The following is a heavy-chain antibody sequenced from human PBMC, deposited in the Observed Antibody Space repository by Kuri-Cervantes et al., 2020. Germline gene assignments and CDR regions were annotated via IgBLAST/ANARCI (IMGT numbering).Heavy chain of an antibody. D-gene: IGHD2-15*01. CDR3: ANTIAGSKY. Sequence: GESLKISCAASGFTFSSYSMDWVRQAPGKGLEWVSSISSSSSYIYYADSVKGRFTISRDNAKNSLYLQMNSLRAEDTAIYYCANTIAGSKYWGQGTLVTVSS. V-gene: IGHV3-21*04. CDR1: GFTFSSYS. J-gene: IGHJ4*02. CDR2: ISSSSSYI.